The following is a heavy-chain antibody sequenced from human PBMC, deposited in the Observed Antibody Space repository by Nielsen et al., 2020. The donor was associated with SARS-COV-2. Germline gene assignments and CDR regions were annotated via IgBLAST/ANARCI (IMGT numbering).Heavy chain of an antibody. Sequence: GESLKISCAASGFTFSSYAMHWVRQAPGKGLEWVSSISSSSSYIYYADSVKGRFTISRDNAKNSLYLQMNSLRAEDTAVYYCARDWGSSGPRWGQGTLVTVSS. CDR2: ISSSSSYI. CDR1: GFTFSSYA. V-gene: IGHV3-21*01. D-gene: IGHD3-16*01. CDR3: ARDWGSSGPR. J-gene: IGHJ4*02.